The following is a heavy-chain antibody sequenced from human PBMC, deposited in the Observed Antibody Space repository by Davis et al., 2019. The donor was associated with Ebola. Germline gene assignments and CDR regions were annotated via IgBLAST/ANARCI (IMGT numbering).Heavy chain of an antibody. CDR1: GFAVSNNY. CDR3: ARSNRWRNYYYYYYMDV. D-gene: IGHD2/OR15-2a*01. V-gene: IGHV3-53*01. CDR2: IYSGGST. J-gene: IGHJ6*03. Sequence: GESLKISCAASGFAVSNNYMSWFRQAPGKGLEWVSIIYSGGSTSFADSVKGRFTISRDNFKNMLYLQMNSLRAEDTAVYYCARSNRWRNYYYYYYMDVWGKGTTVTVSS.